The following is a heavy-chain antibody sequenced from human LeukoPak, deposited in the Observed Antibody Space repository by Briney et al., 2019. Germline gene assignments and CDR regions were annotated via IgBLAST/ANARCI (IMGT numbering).Heavy chain of an antibody. V-gene: IGHV3-23*01. CDR1: GFLFDIYV. Sequence: GGSLRLSCGASGFLFDIYVMSWVRQAPGRGLEGVSTLSGGGSSTFCADSVGGRFTISRDSPEHFLSLQMRTQRLGDTAVFYCVKGHIFRFTFHGDCWGQGTLVTVSS. CDR2: LSGGGSST. J-gene: IGHJ4*02. CDR3: VKGHIFRFTFHGDC. D-gene: IGHD3-16*01.